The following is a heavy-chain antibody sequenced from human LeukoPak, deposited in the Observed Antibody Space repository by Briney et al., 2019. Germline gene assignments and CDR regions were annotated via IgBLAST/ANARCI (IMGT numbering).Heavy chain of an antibody. CDR3: ARVWPVLSGTNWVWFDP. V-gene: IGHV4-39*01. J-gene: IGHJ5*02. Sequence: PSETLSLTCTVSGGSISSSSYYWGWIRQPPGKGLEWIGSIYYSGSTYYNPSLKSRVTISVDTSKNQFSLKLSSVTAADTAVYYCARVWPVLSGTNWVWFDPWGQGTLVTVSS. CDR1: GGSISSSSYY. D-gene: IGHD1-26*01. CDR2: IYYSGST.